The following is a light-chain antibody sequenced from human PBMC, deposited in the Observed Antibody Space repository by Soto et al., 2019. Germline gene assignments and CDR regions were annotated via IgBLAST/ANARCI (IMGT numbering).Light chain of an antibody. CDR3: QHSYGTPRT. CDR2: AVS. J-gene: IGKJ1*01. V-gene: IGKV1-39*01. CDR1: QDIGDW. Sequence: DIQMTQSPSSVSASVGDRVSITCRASQDIGDWLAWYQQKPGKAPEVLIYAVSSLQSGVPSRFSGSGSGTDFTLTITSLQPEDSATYYCQHSYGTPRTFGQGTKVDIK.